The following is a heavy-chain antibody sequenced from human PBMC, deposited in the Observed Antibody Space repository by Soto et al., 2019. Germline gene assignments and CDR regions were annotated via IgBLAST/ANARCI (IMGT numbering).Heavy chain of an antibody. V-gene: IGHV3-23*01. CDR3: AKGYCSGTSCSFDY. Sequence: GGSLRLSCAASGFTFTNFAMNWVRQAPGKGLEWVSVISGTGDTTYNADSVKGRFTISRDNSMNTAFLQMNSLRAEDTALYYCAKGYCSGTSCSFDYWGQGTLVTVSS. J-gene: IGHJ4*02. D-gene: IGHD2-2*01. CDR1: GFTFTNFA. CDR2: ISGTGDTT.